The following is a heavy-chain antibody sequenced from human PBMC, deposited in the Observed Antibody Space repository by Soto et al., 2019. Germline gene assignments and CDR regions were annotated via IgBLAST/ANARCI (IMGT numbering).Heavy chain of an antibody. CDR2: INTDGSSS. D-gene: IGHD4-17*01. CDR1: GFTFSRDW. CDR3: ARDNDYGAFDP. J-gene: IGHJ5*02. Sequence: EVQLVQSGGDLVQPGGSLRLSCAASGFTFSRDWMHWVRQAPGKGPVWVSRINTDGSSSSDAHFVKGRFTISRDNAKNKLYLQMKSLRVGDTAVYYCARDNDYGAFDPWGQGALVIVSP. V-gene: IGHV3-74*01.